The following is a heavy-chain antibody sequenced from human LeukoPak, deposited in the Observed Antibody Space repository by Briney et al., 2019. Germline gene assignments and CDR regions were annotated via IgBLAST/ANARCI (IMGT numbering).Heavy chain of an antibody. CDR3: AKGKYQLLYPFDY. Sequence: GGSLRLSCAASGFTFSSYGMHWVRQAPGKGLEWVAFIRYDGSNKYYADSVKGRFTISRDNSKNTLYLQMNSLRAEDTAAYYCAKGKYQLLYPFDYWGQGTLVTVSS. CDR2: IRYDGSNK. V-gene: IGHV3-30*02. CDR1: GFTFSSYG. J-gene: IGHJ4*02. D-gene: IGHD2-2*02.